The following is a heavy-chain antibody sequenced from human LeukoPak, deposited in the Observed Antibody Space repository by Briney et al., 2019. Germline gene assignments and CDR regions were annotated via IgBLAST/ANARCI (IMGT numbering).Heavy chain of an antibody. J-gene: IGHJ4*02. D-gene: IGHD2-2*01. CDR3: ATPVHDASLDY. Sequence: GGSLILSCAASGFTFSSYWMHWVRHAPGKGLVWVSRIHSDGRSTDYADSVKGRFTISRDNSKNTLYLQMNSLRAEDTAVYYCATPVHDASLDYWGQGTLVTVSS. V-gene: IGHV3-74*01. CDR1: GFTFSSYW. CDR2: IHSDGRST.